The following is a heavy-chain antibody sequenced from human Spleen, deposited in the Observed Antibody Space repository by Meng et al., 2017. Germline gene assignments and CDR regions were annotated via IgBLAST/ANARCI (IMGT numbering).Heavy chain of an antibody. V-gene: IGHV4-34*01. CDR2: INHSGST. J-gene: IGHJ1*01. Sequence: SETLSLTCVVSGGSFSDYYWSWIRQPPGKGLEWIGEINHSGSTNYNPSLESRATISVDTSKNQFSLKLSSVTAADTAVYYCARGEGYFQHWGQGTLVTVSS. CDR3: ARGEGYFQH. CDR1: GGSFSDYY.